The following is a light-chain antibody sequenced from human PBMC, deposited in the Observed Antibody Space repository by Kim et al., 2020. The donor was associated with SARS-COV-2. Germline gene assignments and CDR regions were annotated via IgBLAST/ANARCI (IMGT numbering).Light chain of an antibody. CDR2: RDN. Sequence: GQTVTISCSGGTSNVGTNSVYWYQHLPGTAPRLVIYRDNQRPSGVPGRFSGSKSGTSASLAISGLRFEDEAEYYCATWDDSLGGPVFGGRTKVTVL. CDR3: ATWDDSLGGPV. CDR1: TSNVGTNS. V-gene: IGLV1-47*01. J-gene: IGLJ3*02.